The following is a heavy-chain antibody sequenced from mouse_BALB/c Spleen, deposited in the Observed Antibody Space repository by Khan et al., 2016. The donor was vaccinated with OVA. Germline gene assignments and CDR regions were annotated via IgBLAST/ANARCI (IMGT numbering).Heavy chain of an antibody. Sequence: QVQLQQSGAELAKPGASVKMSCKASGYTFTSYWMHWVKQRPGQGLEWIGYINPSTGYTEYNQKFKDKATLTADKSSNTAYMQLSSLTSEDSAVYYGARSPLLRLWFDYWGQGTLVTVSA. V-gene: IGHV1-7*01. CDR2: INPSTGYT. J-gene: IGHJ3*01. D-gene: IGHD1-2*01. CDR3: ARSPLLRLWFDY. CDR1: GYTFTSYW.